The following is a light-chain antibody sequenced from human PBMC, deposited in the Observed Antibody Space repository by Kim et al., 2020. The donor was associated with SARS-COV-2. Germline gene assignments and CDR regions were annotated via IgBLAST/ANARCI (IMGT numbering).Light chain of an antibody. V-gene: IGKV3-15*01. CDR3: QEYNKRPPWT. CDR1: QSVDSN. Sequence: SPGERATRSCRASQSVDSNLAWFQQKPGQAPRLLIYDSSTRATGIPARFSGSGSGTEFTLTISSLRSEDFAIYYCQEYNKRPPWTFGQGTKVDIK. J-gene: IGKJ1*01. CDR2: DSS.